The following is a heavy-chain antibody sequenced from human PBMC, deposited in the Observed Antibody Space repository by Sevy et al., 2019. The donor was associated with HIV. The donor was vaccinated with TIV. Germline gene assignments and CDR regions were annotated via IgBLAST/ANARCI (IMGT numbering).Heavy chain of an antibody. CDR3: TAIYYCVRHLFHDFAWGSHRYRDAFDL. J-gene: IGHJ3*01. CDR1: GGSINTIAYY. D-gene: IGHD3-16*02. V-gene: IGHV4-39*01. Sequence: SETLSLTCTVSGGSINTIAYYWGWVRQPPGKGLEWSGSISYSGSSYYNPSLKSRVTISVDTSKNQFSLNLSSVTAADTGTAADTAIYYCVRHLFHDFAWGSHRYRDAFDLWGQGTLVTVSS. CDR2: ISYSGSS.